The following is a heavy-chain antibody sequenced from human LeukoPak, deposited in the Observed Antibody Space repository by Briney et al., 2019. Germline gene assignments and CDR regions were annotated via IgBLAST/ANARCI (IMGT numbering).Heavy chain of an antibody. V-gene: IGHV4-61*02. D-gene: IGHD2-2*02. J-gene: IGHJ6*03. CDR3: ARDGYCSSTSCYTYYYYYMDV. CDR1: GGSISSGSYY. Sequence: SQTLSLTCTVSGGSISSGSYYWSWIRQPAGKGLEWIGRIYTSGSTNYNPSLKSRVTISVDTSKNQFSLKPSSVTAADTAVYYCARDGYCSSTSCYTYYYYYMDVWGKGTTVTVSS. CDR2: IYTSGST.